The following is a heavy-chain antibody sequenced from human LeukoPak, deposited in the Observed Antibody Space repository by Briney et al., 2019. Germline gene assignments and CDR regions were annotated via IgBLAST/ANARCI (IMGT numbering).Heavy chain of an antibody. V-gene: IGHV4-61*02. J-gene: IGHJ4*02. D-gene: IGHD3-22*01. CDR1: GGSISSGSYY. CDR3: ARGRIVYYYDSSGSSPYNYFDY. Sequence: SETLSLTCTVSGGSISSGSYYWSWIRQPAGKGLEWIGRIYTSGSTNYNPSLKSRVTISVDTSKNQFSLKLSSVTAADTAVYYCARGRIVYYYDSSGSSPYNYFDYRGQGTLVTVSS. CDR2: IYTSGST.